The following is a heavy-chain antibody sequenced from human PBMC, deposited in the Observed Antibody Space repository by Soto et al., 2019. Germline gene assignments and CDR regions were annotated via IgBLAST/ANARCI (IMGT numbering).Heavy chain of an antibody. CDR2: IYYSGST. V-gene: IGHV4-31*03. CDR3: ARSYCSGGSCYNAFDI. J-gene: IGHJ3*02. Sequence: PSETLSLTCTFSGGPIGSGGYYWSWIRQHPGKGLEWIGYIYYSGSTYYNPSLKSRVTISVDTSKNQFSLKLSSVTAADTAVYYCARSYCSGGSCYNAFDIWGQGTMVTVSS. CDR1: GGPIGSGGYY. D-gene: IGHD2-15*01.